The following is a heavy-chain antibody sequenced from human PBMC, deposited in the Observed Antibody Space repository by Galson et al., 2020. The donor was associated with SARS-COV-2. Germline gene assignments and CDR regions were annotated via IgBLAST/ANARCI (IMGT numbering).Heavy chain of an antibody. CDR2: IYYSGST. V-gene: IGHV4-39*01. D-gene: IGHD6-19*01. Sequence: SETLSLTCTISGGSISSSSYYWGWIRQPPGKGLEWIRSIYYSGSTYYNPSLKSRVTISVDTSKNQFSLKLSSVTAADTAVYYCARSPYRSGWYYGMDVWGQGTTVTVSS. CDR3: ARSPYRSGWYYGMDV. J-gene: IGHJ6*02. CDR1: GGSISSSSYY.